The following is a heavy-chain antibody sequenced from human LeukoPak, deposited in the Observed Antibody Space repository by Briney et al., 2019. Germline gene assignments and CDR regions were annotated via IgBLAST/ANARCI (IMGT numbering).Heavy chain of an antibody. V-gene: IGHV4-39*02. J-gene: IGHJ6*02. CDR3: ARDSLSSSWHYYYGMDV. Sequence: SETLSLTCTVSGGSISSSSYYWGWIRQPPGKGLEWIGSIYYSGSTYYNPSLKSRVTISVDTSKNQFSLQLNSVTPEDTAVYYCARDSLSSSWHYYYGMDVWGQGTTVTVSS. CDR2: IYYSGST. D-gene: IGHD6-13*01. CDR1: GGSISSSSYY.